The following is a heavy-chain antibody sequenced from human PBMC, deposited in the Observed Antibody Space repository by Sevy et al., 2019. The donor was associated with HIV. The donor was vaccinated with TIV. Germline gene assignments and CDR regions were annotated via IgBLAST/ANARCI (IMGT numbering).Heavy chain of an antibody. V-gene: IGHV3-30*18. CDR3: AKDGSIRYFDWFPPNYYYYGMDV. Sequence: GESLKISCVASGFTFSSYGMHWVRQAPGKGLEWVAVISYDGSNKYYADSVKGRFTISRDNSKNTLYLQMNSLRAEDTAVYYCAKDGSIRYFDWFPPNYYYYGMDVWGQGTTVTVSS. D-gene: IGHD3-9*01. J-gene: IGHJ6*02. CDR1: GFTFSSYG. CDR2: ISYDGSNK.